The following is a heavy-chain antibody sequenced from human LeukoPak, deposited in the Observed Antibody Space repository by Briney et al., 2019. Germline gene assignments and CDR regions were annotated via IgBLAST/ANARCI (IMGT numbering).Heavy chain of an antibody. J-gene: IGHJ4*02. CDR1: GFTFSSYA. V-gene: IGHV3-23*01. Sequence: GGSLRLSCAASGFTFSSYAMSWVRQAPGKGLEWVSAISGSGGSTYYADSVKGRFTISRDNSKNTLYLQMNSLRAEDTAVYYCAKNGPWYYDSSGYYYAYFDYWGQGTPVTVSS. D-gene: IGHD3-22*01. CDR2: ISGSGGST. CDR3: AKNGPWYYDSSGYYYAYFDY.